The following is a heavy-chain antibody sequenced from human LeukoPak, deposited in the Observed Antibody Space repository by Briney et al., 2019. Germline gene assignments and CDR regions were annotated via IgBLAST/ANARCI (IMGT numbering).Heavy chain of an antibody. J-gene: IGHJ4*02. Sequence: SSETLSLTCTVSGGSISSSSYYWGWIRQPPGKGLEWIGSIYYSGSTYYNPSLKSRVTISVDTSKNQFSLKLNSVTAADTAVYYCARRGYCSSTSCYNGYYFDCWGQGTLVTVSS. CDR3: ARRGYCSSTSCYNGYYFDC. CDR1: GGSISSSSYY. V-gene: IGHV4-39*01. CDR2: IYYSGST. D-gene: IGHD2-2*02.